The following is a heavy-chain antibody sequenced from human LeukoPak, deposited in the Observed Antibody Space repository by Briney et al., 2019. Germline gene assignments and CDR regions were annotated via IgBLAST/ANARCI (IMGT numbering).Heavy chain of an antibody. J-gene: IGHJ4*02. Sequence: GGSLRLSCVVPGISLSNYAMTWARQAPGKGLEWVSYISERGGSTTYADSVKGRFTISRDTSLNTLYLQMTSLRAEDTAVYFCAKRGIVIRGILVIGYHQEAYHYDYWGQGVLVTVSS. CDR1: GISLSNYA. V-gene: IGHV3-23*01. D-gene: IGHD3-10*01. CDR3: AKRGIVIRGILVIGYHQEAYHYDY. CDR2: ISERGGST.